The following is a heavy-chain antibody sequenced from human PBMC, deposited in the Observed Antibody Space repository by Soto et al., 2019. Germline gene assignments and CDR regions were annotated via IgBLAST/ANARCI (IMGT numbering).Heavy chain of an antibody. D-gene: IGHD3-16*01. V-gene: IGHV4-31*03. CDR1: GGSIRRRGYY. CDR3: ASSGAREGDWFDP. CDR2: FYYSGIT. Sequence: QVQLQESGPGVVKTSQTLSLTCTVSGGSIRRRGYYWSWIRHRPGEGLQWIGFFYYSGITDYNPSLRSRAVISADTSNNQVFLQLSSVTAADTAVYYCASSGAREGDWFDPWGQATLVTVSS. J-gene: IGHJ5*02.